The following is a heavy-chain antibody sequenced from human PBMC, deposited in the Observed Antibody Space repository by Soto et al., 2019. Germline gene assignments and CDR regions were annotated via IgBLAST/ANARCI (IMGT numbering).Heavy chain of an antibody. CDR1: GYTFTSYG. CDR2: ISAYNGNT. V-gene: IGHV1-18*01. CDR3: ARSIAAAVDFDY. Sequence: ASVKVSCKASGYTFTSYGISWVRQAPGQGLEWMGWISAYNGNTNYAQKLQGRVTMTTDTSTSTAYMELRSLRFDDTAVYYCARSIAAAVDFDYWGQGTLVTVSS. D-gene: IGHD6-13*01. J-gene: IGHJ4*02.